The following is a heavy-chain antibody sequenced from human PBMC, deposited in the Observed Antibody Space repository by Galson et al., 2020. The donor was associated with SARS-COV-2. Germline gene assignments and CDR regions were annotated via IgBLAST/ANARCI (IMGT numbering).Heavy chain of an antibody. D-gene: IGHD6-13*01. CDR1: GGSISSGSYY. V-gene: IGHV4-61*02. CDR2: IYTSGST. Sequence: SETLSLTCTVSGGSISSGSYYWSWIRQPAGKGLEWIGRIYTSGSTNYNPSLKSRVTISVDTSKNQFSLKLSSVTAADTAVYYCARDKKAGRDNWFDPGGQGTLVTVSS. J-gene: IGHJ5*02. CDR3: ARDKKAGRDNWFDP.